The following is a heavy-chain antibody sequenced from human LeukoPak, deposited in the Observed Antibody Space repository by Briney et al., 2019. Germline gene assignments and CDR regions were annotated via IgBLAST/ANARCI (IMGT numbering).Heavy chain of an antibody. CDR2: IRYDGSNK. D-gene: IGHD3-22*01. V-gene: IGHV3-30*02. Sequence: GSLRLSCAASGFTFSSYGMHWVRQAPGKGLEWVAFIRYDGSNKYYADSVKGRFTISRDNSKNTLYLQMNSLRAEDTAVYYCANDYDRDFDYWGQGTLVTVSS. CDR1: GFTFSSYG. J-gene: IGHJ4*02. CDR3: ANDYDRDFDY.